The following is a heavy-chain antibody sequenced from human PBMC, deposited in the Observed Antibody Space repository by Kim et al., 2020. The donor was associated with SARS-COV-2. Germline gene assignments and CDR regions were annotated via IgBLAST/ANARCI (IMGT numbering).Heavy chain of an antibody. CDR2: IYYSGST. D-gene: IGHD2-15*01. Sequence: SETLSLTCTVSGGSISSGGYYWSWIRQHPGKGLEWIGYIYYSGSTYYNPSLKSRVTISVDTSKNQFSLKLSSVTAADTAVYYCVRVVVGATGWFDPWGQGTLVTVSS. CDR1: GGSISSGGYY. V-gene: IGHV4-31*03. J-gene: IGHJ5*02. CDR3: VRVVVGATGWFDP.